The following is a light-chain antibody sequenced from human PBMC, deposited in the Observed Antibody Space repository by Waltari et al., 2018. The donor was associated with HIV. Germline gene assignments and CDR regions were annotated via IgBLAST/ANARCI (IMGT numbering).Light chain of an antibody. CDR2: RVN. Sequence: QSALTQPASVSGSPGQSLTISCTGGNTDIGLSHLVSWYRHHPGKAPQLVIYRVNTRPAGGSDRFSGSKSGNTASLTMSSLQAEDEGDYYCSSYTSADSLLFGGGTKLTVL. J-gene: IGLJ2*01. CDR3: SSYTSADSLL. V-gene: IGLV2-14*01. CDR1: NTDIGLSHL.